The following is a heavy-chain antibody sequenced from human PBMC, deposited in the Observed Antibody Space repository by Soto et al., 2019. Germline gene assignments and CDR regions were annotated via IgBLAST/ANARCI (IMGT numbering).Heavy chain of an antibody. CDR2: IYYSGST. Sequence: QVQLQESGPGLVKPSQTLSLTCTVSGGSISSGGYYWSWIRQHQGKGLEWIGYIYYSGSTYYTPPLKSRVTISVDTSKNQFSLKLSSVTAADTAVYYCARDLKRASGSYSSNWFDPWGQGTLVTVSS. D-gene: IGHD1-26*01. J-gene: IGHJ5*02. CDR1: GGSISSGGYY. CDR3: ARDLKRASGSYSSNWFDP. V-gene: IGHV4-31*03.